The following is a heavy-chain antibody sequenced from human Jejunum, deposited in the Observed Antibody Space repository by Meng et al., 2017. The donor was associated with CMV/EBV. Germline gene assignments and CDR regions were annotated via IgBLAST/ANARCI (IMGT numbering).Heavy chain of an antibody. V-gene: IGHV5-51*01. D-gene: IGHD3/OR15-3a*01. CDR3: ARQHYDFWTGSYTGNSYFDF. CDR1: YW. CDR2: IYPGDWDT. Sequence: YWIGWVRQMPGKGLEWMGLIYPGDWDTKYNPSFQGQVSISVDKPINTAYLHWSSLKASDTAKYYCARQHYDFWTGSYTGNSYFDFWGQGTLVTVSS. J-gene: IGHJ4*02.